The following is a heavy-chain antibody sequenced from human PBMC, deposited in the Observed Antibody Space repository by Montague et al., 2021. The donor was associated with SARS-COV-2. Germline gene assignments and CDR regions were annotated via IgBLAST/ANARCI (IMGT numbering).Heavy chain of an antibody. Sequence: SLRLSCAASGFTVSSNYMSWVRQAPGKGLEWVSVIYSGGSTYYAXXVKGRFTISRDNSKNTLYLQMNSLRAEDTAVYYCARDSKPDWVPYWYFDLWGRGTLVTVSS. CDR1: GFTVSSNY. V-gene: IGHV3-53*01. J-gene: IGHJ2*01. CDR3: ARDSKPDWVPYWYFDL. D-gene: IGHD3-9*01. CDR2: IYSGGST.